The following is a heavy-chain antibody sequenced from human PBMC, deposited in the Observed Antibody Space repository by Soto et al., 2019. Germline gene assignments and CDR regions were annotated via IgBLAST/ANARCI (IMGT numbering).Heavy chain of an antibody. V-gene: IGHV3-30*18. CDR2: ISYDGSNK. Sequence: GGSLRLSCAASGFTFSSYGMHWVRQAPGKGLEWVAVISYDGSNKYYADSVKGRFTISRDNSKNTLYLQMNSLRAEDTAVYYCAKEAPQWLVQGGWFDHWGQGTLVTVSS. CDR3: AKEAPQWLVQGGWFDH. J-gene: IGHJ5*01. CDR1: GFTFSSYG. D-gene: IGHD6-19*01.